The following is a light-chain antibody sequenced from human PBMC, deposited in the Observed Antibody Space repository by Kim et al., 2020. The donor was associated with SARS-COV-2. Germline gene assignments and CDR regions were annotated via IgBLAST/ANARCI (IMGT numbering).Light chain of an antibody. J-gene: IGKJ4*01. Sequence: ASVGDRLTLTCRATHDISNSLAWYQQKPGQAPKLLLSATSKLERGVPSRFSGSGSGTTYTLTISNLQPEDFATYYCQQYYSHSLTFGGGTKVDIK. CDR3: QQYYSHSLT. V-gene: IGKV1-NL1*01. CDR1: HDISNS. CDR2: ATS.